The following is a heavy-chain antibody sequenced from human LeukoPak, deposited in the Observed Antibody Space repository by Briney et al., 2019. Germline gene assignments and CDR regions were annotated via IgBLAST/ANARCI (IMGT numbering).Heavy chain of an antibody. CDR1: GGTFSSYA. D-gene: IGHD6-19*01. CDR3: ASSQGYSSGWYSLSLGMDV. J-gene: IGHJ6*02. Sequence: GASVKVSCKASGGTFSSYAISWVRQAPGQALEWMGGIIPIFGTANYAQKFQGRVTITADESTSTAYMELSSLRSEDTAVYYCASSQGYSSGWYSLSLGMDVWGQGTTVTVSS. CDR2: IIPIFGTA. V-gene: IGHV1-69*13.